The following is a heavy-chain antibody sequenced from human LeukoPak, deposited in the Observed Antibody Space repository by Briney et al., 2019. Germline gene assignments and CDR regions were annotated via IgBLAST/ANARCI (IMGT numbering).Heavy chain of an antibody. CDR1: GFSFRTYW. D-gene: IGHD3-16*01. CDR2: LSPEGSDK. Sequence: GGSLRLSCAASGFSFRTYWMTWVHQAPGKGLEWVANLSPEGSDKFYVDSVKGRFTIFRDNAESSVYLQMSSLRVEDTAVYYCARDAYTSASDSWGQGTLVSVSS. V-gene: IGHV3-7*01. J-gene: IGHJ5*01. CDR3: ARDAYTSASDS.